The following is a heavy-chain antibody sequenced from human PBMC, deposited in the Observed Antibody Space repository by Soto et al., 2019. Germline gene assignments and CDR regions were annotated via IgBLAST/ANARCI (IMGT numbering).Heavy chain of an antibody. V-gene: IGHV3-48*04. J-gene: IGHJ6*02. CDR1: GFTFSSYS. D-gene: IGHD6-19*01. Sequence: PGGSPRLSCAASGFTFSSYSMNWVRQAPGKGLEWVSYISSSSSAKYYADSVKGRFTISRDNAKNSLYLQMNSLRGEDTAVYFCARDWGTPGRGSAVGYYYHYGMDVWGQGTTVTVSS. CDR2: ISSSSSAK. CDR3: ARDWGTPGRGSAVGYYYHYGMDV.